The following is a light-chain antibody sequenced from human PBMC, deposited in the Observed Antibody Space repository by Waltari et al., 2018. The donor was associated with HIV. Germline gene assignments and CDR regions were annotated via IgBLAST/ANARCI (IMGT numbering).Light chain of an antibody. V-gene: IGKV1-9*01. CDR1: QGISSY. CDR2: AAS. J-gene: IGKJ4*01. Sequence: DNQLTQSPSFLSASIGDRVNITCRASQGISSYLAWYQQKPGKGPKLLIYAASTLQSWVPSVFNGSESGTEFSLTVSSLQPDDFGNYYCQQLKSYPLTFGVGTKVEIK. CDR3: QQLKSYPLT.